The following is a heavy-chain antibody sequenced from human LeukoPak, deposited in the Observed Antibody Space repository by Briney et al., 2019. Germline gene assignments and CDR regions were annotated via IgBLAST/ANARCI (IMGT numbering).Heavy chain of an antibody. J-gene: IGHJ5*01. CDR2: LRSKAYGGTA. V-gene: IGHV3-49*03. Sequence: GGSLRLSCTASGFTFGDYAMSWFRQAPGKGLEGGGFLRSKAYGGTAEYAASVKGRFTISRDDSKSIAYVQMNSLKTEDTAVYYCTREAIPALRPFDSWGQGTLVTVSS. CDR1: GFTFGDYA. D-gene: IGHD2-2*01. CDR3: TREAIPALRPFDS.